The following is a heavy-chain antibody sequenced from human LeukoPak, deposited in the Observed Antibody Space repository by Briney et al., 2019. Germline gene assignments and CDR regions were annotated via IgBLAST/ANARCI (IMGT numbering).Heavy chain of an antibody. V-gene: IGHV3-23*01. J-gene: IGHJ4*02. CDR2: ISGSGGST. CDR3: AKEVAVAGTFDY. CDR1: GFTFSGYA. Sequence: GGSLRLSCAASGFTFSGYAMSWVRQAPGKGLEWVSAISGSGGSTYYADSVRGRFTISRDNSKNTLYLQMNSLRAEDTAVYYCAKEVAVAGTFDYWGQGTLVTVSS. D-gene: IGHD6-19*01.